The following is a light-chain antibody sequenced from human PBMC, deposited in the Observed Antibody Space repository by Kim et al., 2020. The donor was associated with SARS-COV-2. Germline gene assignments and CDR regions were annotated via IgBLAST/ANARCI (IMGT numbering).Light chain of an antibody. J-gene: IGKJ1*01. CDR2: GAS. V-gene: IGKV3-20*01. CDR3: QQYGSSPQT. Sequence: TPGERGTLACRASQSGSSSYLAWYQQEPRQAPRLLIYGASSRATGIPDRFSGSGSGTDFTLPISRLEPVDYAVYFCQQYGSSPQTFVQGTKVDIK. CDR1: QSGSSSY.